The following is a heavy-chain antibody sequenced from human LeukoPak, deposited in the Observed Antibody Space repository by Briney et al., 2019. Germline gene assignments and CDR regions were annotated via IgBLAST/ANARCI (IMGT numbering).Heavy chain of an antibody. CDR1: GGSLSGYY. Sequence: KSSETLSLTCAVYGGSLSGYYWSWIGQPPGKGLEGIGGINYSGTTNYNPSLKSRVTISVGTAKKQFSLELGSVPAADTAVYYCARGRQYYDYVWGSYRYYFDYWAQGTLVTVSS. CDR3: ARGRQYYDYVWGSYRYYFDY. D-gene: IGHD3-16*02. V-gene: IGHV4-34*01. J-gene: IGHJ4*01. CDR2: INYSGTT.